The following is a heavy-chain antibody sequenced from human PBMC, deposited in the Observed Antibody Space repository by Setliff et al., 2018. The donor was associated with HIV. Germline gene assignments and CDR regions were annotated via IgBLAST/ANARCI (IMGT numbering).Heavy chain of an antibody. V-gene: IGHV4-39*01. J-gene: IGHJ4*02. CDR1: GGSISSSDCY. CDR3: GRISGGWYGKVDC. Sequence: SETLSLTCTVSGGSISSSDCYWGWIRQPPGEGLEWIGTIFYNGGTYYNPSLKSRLTISVDTSKNQFSLKLTSVTASDTAVYYCGRISGGWYGKVDCWGQGSLVTVSS. CDR2: IFYNGGT. D-gene: IGHD6-13*01.